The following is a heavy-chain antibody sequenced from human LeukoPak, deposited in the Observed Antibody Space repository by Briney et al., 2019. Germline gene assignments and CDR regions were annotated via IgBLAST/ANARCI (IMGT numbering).Heavy chain of an antibody. CDR2: IKRNIDGGTT. D-gene: IGHD6-19*01. J-gene: IGHJ4*02. Sequence: KSGGSLRHSCAASGFTFTNAWMNWVRQAPGKGLEWVGRIKRNIDGGTTDYAAPVKGRFTISRDDSKNTLYLQMDSLKTEDTAVYYCGTYSNGWSSYWGQGTLVTVSS. CDR1: GFTFTNAW. CDR3: GTYSNGWSSY. V-gene: IGHV3-15*07.